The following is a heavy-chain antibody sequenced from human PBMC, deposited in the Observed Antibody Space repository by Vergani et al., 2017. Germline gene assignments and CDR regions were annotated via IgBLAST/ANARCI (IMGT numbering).Heavy chain of an antibody. CDR3: SREPTDTAMVLPFDY. CDR1: GYTFTSYY. D-gene: IGHD5-18*01. CDR2: INPSGGST. J-gene: IGHJ4*02. V-gene: IGHV1-46*01. Sequence: QVQLVQSGAEVKKPGASVKVSCKASGYTFTSYYMHWVRPAPGQGLEWMGIINPSGGSTSYAQKFQGRVTMTRDTSTSTVYMELSSLRSEDTAVYYWSREPTDTAMVLPFDYWGQGTLVTVSS.